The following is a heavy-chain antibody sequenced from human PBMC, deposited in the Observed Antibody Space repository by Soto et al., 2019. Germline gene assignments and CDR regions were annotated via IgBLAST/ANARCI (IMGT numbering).Heavy chain of an antibody. J-gene: IGHJ2*01. D-gene: IGHD2-2*01. CDR2: ISGGGDRT. V-gene: IGHV3-23*01. CDR1: GFTFINYA. Sequence: EVQLLESGGGLVQPGGSLRLSCVGSGFTFINYAMNWVRQTPGKGLEWVSGISGGGDRTFDADSVKGRFTISRDNSKNTVNLQMNSLSADATAVYYCARKVLGSTSRPDWWYFDLWGRGPLVPVSS. CDR3: ARKVLGSTSRPDWWYFDL.